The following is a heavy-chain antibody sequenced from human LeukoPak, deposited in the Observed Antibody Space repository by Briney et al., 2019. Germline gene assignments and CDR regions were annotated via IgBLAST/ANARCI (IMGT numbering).Heavy chain of an antibody. CDR2: ISTRSSTM. Sequence: GGPLRLSCAASRFTFSSYNMNWVRQAPGKGLEWVSYISTRSSTMYYADSVKGRFTIARYNSKNSLYLQMNSLRAEDTAVYYCAREGWYRGYDFDYWGQGTLVTVSS. D-gene: IGHD5-12*01. CDR1: RFTFSSYN. CDR3: AREGWYRGYDFDY. V-gene: IGHV3-48*04. J-gene: IGHJ4*02.